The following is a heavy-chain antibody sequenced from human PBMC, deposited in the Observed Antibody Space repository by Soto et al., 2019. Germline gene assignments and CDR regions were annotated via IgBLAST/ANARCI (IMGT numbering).Heavy chain of an antibody. V-gene: IGHV1-18*04. D-gene: IGHD2-8*02. Sequence: QAQLVQTGSEVKRHGASVKVSCKSSDNTFTYYGSNWVRQSPGQGLERLGGSSGYNAKRRDAQKLQEKVTMTADSSTTTAFLEVRSLTSDDSGTYFSEVTGGHSFGLDVWRQGTTITVSS. CDR1: DNTFTYYG. CDR3: EVTGGHSFGLDV. J-gene: IGHJ6*02. CDR2: SSGYNAKR.